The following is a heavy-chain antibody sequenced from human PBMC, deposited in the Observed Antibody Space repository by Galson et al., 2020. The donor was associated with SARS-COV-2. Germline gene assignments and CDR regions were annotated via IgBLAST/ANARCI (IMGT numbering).Heavy chain of an antibody. Sequence: ESGPTLVKPTQTLTLTCTFSGFSLSTSGMCVSWIRQHPGNALEWLARIDWDDDKYYSTSLKTRLTISKDTSKNQVVLTMTNMDPVDTATYYCARTTVVGVVINPFDYWGQGTLVTVSS. CDR2: IDWDDDK. J-gene: IGHJ4*02. CDR3: ARTTVVGVVINPFDY. CDR1: GFSLSTSGMC. D-gene: IGHD3-3*01. V-gene: IGHV2-70*11.